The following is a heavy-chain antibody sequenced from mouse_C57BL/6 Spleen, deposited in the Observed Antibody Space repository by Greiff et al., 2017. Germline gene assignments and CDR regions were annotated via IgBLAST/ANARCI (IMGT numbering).Heavy chain of an antibody. CDR3: ASYDYRDY. Sequence: VQLQQSGPGLVQPSQCLSITCTVSGFSLTSYGVHWVRQSPGKGLEWLGVIWSGGSTDYNAAFISRLSISKDKSKSQFFFKMNSQQADDTAIYYCASYDYRDYWGQGTTLTVSS. CDR1: GFSLTSYG. V-gene: IGHV2-2*01. CDR2: IWSGGST. J-gene: IGHJ2*01. D-gene: IGHD2-4*01.